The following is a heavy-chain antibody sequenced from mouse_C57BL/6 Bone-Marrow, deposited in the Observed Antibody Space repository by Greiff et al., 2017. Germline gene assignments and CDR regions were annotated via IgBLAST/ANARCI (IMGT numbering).Heavy chain of an antibody. CDR2: IYPGGGYT. CDR1: GYTFTNYW. J-gene: IGHJ2*01. D-gene: IGHD1-1*01. V-gene: IGHV1-63*01. Sequence: QVQLQQSGAELVRPGTSVKMSCKASGYTFTNYWIGWAKQRPGHGLAWIGDIYPGGGYTNYNEKFKGKATLTADKSSSTAYMQFSSLTSEASAIYYCASYYYGCFDYWGQGTTLTVSS. CDR3: ASYYYGCFDY.